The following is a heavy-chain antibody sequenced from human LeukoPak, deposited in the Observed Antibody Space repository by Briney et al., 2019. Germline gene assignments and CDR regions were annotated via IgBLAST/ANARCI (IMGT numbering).Heavy chain of an antibody. J-gene: IGHJ4*02. CDR3: ARVSGSYYFDY. D-gene: IGHD1-26*01. Sequence: SETLSLTCTVSGGSISSSSYYWGWIRQPPGKGLEWIGSIYYSGSTNYSPSLKSRVTISVDTSKNQFSLKLSSVTAADTAVYYCARVSGSYYFDYWGQGTLVTVSS. CDR1: GGSISSSSYY. CDR2: IYYSGST. V-gene: IGHV4-39*07.